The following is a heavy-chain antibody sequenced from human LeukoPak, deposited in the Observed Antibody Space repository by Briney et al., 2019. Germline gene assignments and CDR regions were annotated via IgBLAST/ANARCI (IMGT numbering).Heavy chain of an antibody. D-gene: IGHD3-3*01. CDR1: GFTFSSYS. V-gene: IGHV3-48*01. J-gene: IGHJ4*02. CDR2: INSGSSTI. CDR3: TTDHRTIYGVVFPDY. Sequence: GGSLRLSCAASGFTFSSYSMNWVRQAPGKGLEWVSYINSGSSTIYYADSVKGRFTISRDNSKNTLYLQMNSLRAEDTAVYYCTTDHRTIYGVVFPDYWGQGTLVTVSS.